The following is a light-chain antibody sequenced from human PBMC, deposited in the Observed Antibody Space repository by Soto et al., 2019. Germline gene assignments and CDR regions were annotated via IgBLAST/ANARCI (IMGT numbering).Light chain of an antibody. V-gene: IGKV3-15*01. J-gene: IGKJ1*01. Sequence: IVMTQSPATLSVSPGERATLSCRASQSVRSNLAWYQQKPGQAPRLLIYGASIRATGIPARFSGSGSGTEFTLSISSLQSEDFAVYYCQQYNNWPRAFGQGAKVEIK. CDR1: QSVRSN. CDR2: GAS. CDR3: QQYNNWPRA.